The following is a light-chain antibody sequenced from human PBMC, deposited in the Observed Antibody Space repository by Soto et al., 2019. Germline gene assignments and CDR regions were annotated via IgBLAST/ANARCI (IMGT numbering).Light chain of an antibody. CDR2: DVS. CDR1: QSISSW. V-gene: IGKV1-5*01. CDR3: QQYYSYTIT. Sequence: DIQMTQSPSTLSASLGGRVTITCRASQSISSWLAWYQQKPGKAPKLLIYDVSTLESGVPSRFSGSGSGTEFTLTISSLQPDDFATYYCQQYYSYTITFGQGTRLEI. J-gene: IGKJ5*01.